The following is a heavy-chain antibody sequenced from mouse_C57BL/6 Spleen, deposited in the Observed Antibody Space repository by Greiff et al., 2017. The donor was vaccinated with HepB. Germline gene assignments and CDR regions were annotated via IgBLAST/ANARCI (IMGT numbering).Heavy chain of an antibody. D-gene: IGHD1-1*02. V-gene: IGHV1-61*01. CDR2: IYPSDSET. Sequence: VQLQQPGAELVRPGSSVKLSCKASGYTFTSYWMDWVKQRPGQGLEWIGNIYPSDSETHYNQKFKDKATLTVDKSSSTAYMQLSSLTSEDSAVYYCARCGGSSFDYWGQGTTLTVSS. CDR3: ARCGGSSFDY. J-gene: IGHJ2*01. CDR1: GYTFTSYW.